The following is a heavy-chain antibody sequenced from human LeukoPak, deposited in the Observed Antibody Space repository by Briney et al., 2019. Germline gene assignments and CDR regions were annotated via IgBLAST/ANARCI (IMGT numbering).Heavy chain of an antibody. V-gene: IGHV3-23*01. D-gene: IGHD3-9*01. CDR1: GFTFSSYA. Sequence: GGSLRLSCAASGFTFSSYAMTWVRQAPGKGLEWVSAISGSGGGTDYADSVKGRFTISRDNSNNTLYLQMNSLRADDAAVYYCTKDKYYEILTGYPSWFDPWGQGTLVTVSS. CDR3: TKDKYYEILTGYPSWFDP. J-gene: IGHJ5*02. CDR2: ISGSGGGT.